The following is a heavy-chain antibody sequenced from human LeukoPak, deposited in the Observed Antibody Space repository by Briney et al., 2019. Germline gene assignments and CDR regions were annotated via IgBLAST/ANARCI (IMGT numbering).Heavy chain of an antibody. D-gene: IGHD3-22*01. V-gene: IGHV3-48*03. CDR1: GFTFSSYE. J-gene: IGHJ3*02. CDR2: ISSSGSTI. Sequence: SGGSLRLSCAASGFTFSSYEMNWVRQAPGKGLEWVSYISSSGSTIYYADSVKGRFTISRDNAKNSLYLQMNSLRAEDTAVYYCARSEVNTFDIWGQGTMVTVSS. CDR3: ARSEVNTFDI.